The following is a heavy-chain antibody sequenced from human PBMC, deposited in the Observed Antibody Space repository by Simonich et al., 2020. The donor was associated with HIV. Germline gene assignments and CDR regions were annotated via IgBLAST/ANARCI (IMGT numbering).Heavy chain of an antibody. CDR3: ASGGSISSVWADDY. D-gene: IGHD3-16*01. CDR2: ISYDGSNK. Sequence: QVQLVESGGCVVQPGRSLRLSCAASGFTFSSYAMHWVRQAPGKGLGWVAVISYDGSNKYYADSVKGRFTISRDNSKNTLYLQMNSLRAEDTAVYYCASGGSISSVWADDYWGQGTLVTVSS. V-gene: IGHV3-30*07. CDR1: GFTFSSYA. J-gene: IGHJ4*02.